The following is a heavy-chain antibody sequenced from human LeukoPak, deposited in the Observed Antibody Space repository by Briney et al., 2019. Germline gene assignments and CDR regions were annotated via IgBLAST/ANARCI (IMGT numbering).Heavy chain of an antibody. CDR3: ASVFTPDLQLDY. D-gene: IGHD1-14*01. V-gene: IGHV4-34*01. Sequence: SETLSLTCAVYGGSFSGYYWSWIRQPPGKGLEWIGEINHSGNTYYNPSLKSRVTISVDTSKNQFSLKLSSVTAADTAVYYCASVFTPDLQLDYWGQGTLVTVSS. CDR1: GGSFSGYY. J-gene: IGHJ4*02. CDR2: INHSGNT.